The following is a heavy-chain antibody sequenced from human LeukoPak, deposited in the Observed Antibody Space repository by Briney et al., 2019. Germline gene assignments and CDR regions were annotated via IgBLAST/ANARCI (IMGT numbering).Heavy chain of an antibody. Sequence: GGSLRLSCATSGFTFDNYAMHWVRQAPGKGLEWVSGITWNSGSIAYADSVKGRFTISRDNAKNSLYLQMNSLRAEDVALYYCTRSTGWYNYFDYWGQGALVTVSS. V-gene: IGHV3-9*03. CDR2: ITWNSGSI. CDR3: TRSTGWYNYFDY. J-gene: IGHJ4*02. CDR1: GFTFDNYA. D-gene: IGHD6-19*01.